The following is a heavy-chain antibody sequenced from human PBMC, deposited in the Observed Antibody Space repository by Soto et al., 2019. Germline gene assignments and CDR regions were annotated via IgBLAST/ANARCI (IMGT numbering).Heavy chain of an antibody. J-gene: IGHJ5*02. Sequence: ASVKVSCKASGYIFTSYGISWVRLAPGQGLEWMGWISAYNGNTNYAQKLQGRVTMTTDTSTSTAYMELRSLRSDDTAVYYCARVPRRLSWFDPWGQGTLVTVSS. CDR2: ISAYNGNT. CDR3: ARVPRRLSWFDP. CDR1: GYIFTSYG. V-gene: IGHV1-18*01.